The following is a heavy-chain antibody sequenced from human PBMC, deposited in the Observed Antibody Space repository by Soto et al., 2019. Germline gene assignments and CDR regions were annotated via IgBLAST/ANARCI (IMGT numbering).Heavy chain of an antibody. CDR2: IYYSGST. J-gene: IGHJ5*02. Sequence: PSETLSLTCTVSGGSISSGGYYWSWIRQHPGKGLEWIGYIYYSGSTYYNPSLRSRVTISVDTSKNQFSLKLSSVTAADTAVYYCARSRYYYDLTWGQGTLVTVSS. CDR1: GGSISSGGYY. V-gene: IGHV4-31*03. CDR3: ARSRYYYDLT. D-gene: IGHD3-22*01.